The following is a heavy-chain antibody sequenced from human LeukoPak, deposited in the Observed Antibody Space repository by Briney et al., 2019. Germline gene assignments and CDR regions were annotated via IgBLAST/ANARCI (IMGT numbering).Heavy chain of an antibody. Sequence: GGSPRLSCAASGFDLSTYEMNWVRQAPGKGLEWIADITISGHTKNYADSVKGQFTISRDNARTSLYLQMNSLRVEDTGVYYCARGDPHADLWGQGTLVTVSS. J-gene: IGHJ5*02. CDR3: ARGDPHADL. V-gene: IGHV3-48*03. CDR2: ITISGHTK. CDR1: GFDLSTYE.